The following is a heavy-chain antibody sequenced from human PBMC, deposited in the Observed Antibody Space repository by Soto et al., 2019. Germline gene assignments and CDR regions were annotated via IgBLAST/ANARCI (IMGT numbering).Heavy chain of an antibody. Sequence: SETLSLTCTVSGGSISSYYWSWIRQPPGKGLEWIGYIYYSGSTNYNPYLKSRVTISVDTSKNQFSLKLSSVTAADTAVYYCARDLGSGWYYLFDYWGQGTLVTVSS. J-gene: IGHJ4*02. CDR2: IYYSGST. CDR1: GGSISSYY. CDR3: ARDLGSGWYYLFDY. V-gene: IGHV4-59*01. D-gene: IGHD6-19*01.